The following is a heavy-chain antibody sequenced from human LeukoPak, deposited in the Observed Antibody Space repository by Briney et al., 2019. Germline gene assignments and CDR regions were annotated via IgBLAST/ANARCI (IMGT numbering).Heavy chain of an antibody. CDR1: GYTFTNYY. J-gene: IGHJ6*02. D-gene: IGHD6-13*01. V-gene: IGHV1-46*01. CDR2: INPSGGST. CDR3: ARDRAPVAAAGGRSYGVDV. Sequence: APVKVSCKASGYTFTNYYIHWMRQTPGQGLEWMGIINPSGGSTTYAQKFQDRVTMTRDTSTSTVYMELTSLRSEDTAVYYCARDRAPVAAAGGRSYGVDVWGQGTTVTVSS.